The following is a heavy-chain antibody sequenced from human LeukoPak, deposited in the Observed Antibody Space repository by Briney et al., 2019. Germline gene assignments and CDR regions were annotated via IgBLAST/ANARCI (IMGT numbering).Heavy chain of an antibody. Sequence: SQTLSLTCALSGDSVSSNSASWNWIRQSPSRGLEWLVRTYYRSRLYKDYAGSVKTRITLTPDTFKSLLSLHLKSVTPEDTPVYYCVRGEELLGSWVAFDHWGQGTLVTVSS. V-gene: IGHV6-1*01. CDR3: VRGEELLGSWVAFDH. CDR2: TYYRSRLYK. J-gene: IGHJ4*02. CDR1: GDSVSSNSAS. D-gene: IGHD2-21*01.